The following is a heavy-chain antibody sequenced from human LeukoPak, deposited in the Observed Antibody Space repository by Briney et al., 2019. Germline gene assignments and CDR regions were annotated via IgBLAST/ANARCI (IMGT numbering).Heavy chain of an antibody. CDR2: ISGSGDTI. Sequence: SGGSLRLPCAASGFTFSNYNMNWVRQAPGKGLEWVSYISGSGDTIYYADSLKGRFTISRDNAKTSLYLQMNSLRAEDTAVYYCARAIDPLQIRNYYYYMDVWGKGTTVTVSS. J-gene: IGHJ6*03. CDR1: GFTFSNYN. V-gene: IGHV3-48*01. CDR3: ARAIDPLQIRNYYYYMDV. D-gene: IGHD4-11*01.